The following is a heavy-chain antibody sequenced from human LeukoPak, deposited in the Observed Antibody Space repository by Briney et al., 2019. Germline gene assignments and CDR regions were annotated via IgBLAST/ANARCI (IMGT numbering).Heavy chain of an antibody. V-gene: IGHV3-53*01. CDR2: IYSGGST. CDR1: GFTVSSNY. J-gene: IGHJ3*02. D-gene: IGHD1-26*01. CDR3: ARGWVVSQDAFDI. Sequence: GGSLRLSCAASGFTVSSNYMSWVRQAPGKGLEWVSVIYSGGSTYYADSVKGRFTISRDNSKNTLYLQMNSLRAEDTAVYYCARGWVVSQDAFDIWGQGTMVTVSS.